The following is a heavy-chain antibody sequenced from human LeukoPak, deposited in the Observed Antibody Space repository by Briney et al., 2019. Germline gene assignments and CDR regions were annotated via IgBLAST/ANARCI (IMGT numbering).Heavy chain of an antibody. J-gene: IGHJ5*02. V-gene: IGHV3-30*03. CDR3: ARGPTPLLDFWSGYYMA. CDR2: ISYDGSNK. CDR1: GFTFSSYG. D-gene: IGHD3-3*01. Sequence: PGGSLRLSCAASGFTFSSYGMHWVRQAPGKGLEWVAVISYDGSNKYYADSVKGRFTISRDNSKNTLYLQMNSLRAEDTAVYYCARGPTPLLDFWSGYYMAWGQGTLVTVSS.